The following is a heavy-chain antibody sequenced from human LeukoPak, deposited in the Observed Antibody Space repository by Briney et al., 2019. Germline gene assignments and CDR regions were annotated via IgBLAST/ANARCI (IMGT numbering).Heavy chain of an antibody. V-gene: IGHV1-3*01. D-gene: IGHD2-21*02. CDR2: INAGNGNT. Sequence: GASVKVSCKASGYTFTSYAMHWVRQAPGQRLEWMGWINAGNGNTKYSQKFQGRVTITRDTSASTAYMELSSLRSEDTAVYYCARAEGCGGDCYPLYYYYYGMDVWGQGTTVTVSS. CDR1: GYTFTSYA. J-gene: IGHJ6*02. CDR3: ARAEGCGGDCYPLYYYYYGMDV.